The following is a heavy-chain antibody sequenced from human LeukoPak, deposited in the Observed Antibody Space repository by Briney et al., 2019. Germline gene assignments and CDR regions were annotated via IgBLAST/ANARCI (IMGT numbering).Heavy chain of an antibody. CDR2: ISGSGGST. CDR1: GFTFSSYA. D-gene: IGHD1-26*01. J-gene: IGHJ4*02. Sequence: GSLRLSCAASGFTFSSYAMSWVRQAPGEGLEWVSAISGSGGSTYYADSVKGRFTISRDNSKNTLYLQMNSLRAEDTAVYYCAKGEGGSYYRLPDYWGQGTLVTVSS. CDR3: AKGEGGSYYRLPDY. V-gene: IGHV3-23*01.